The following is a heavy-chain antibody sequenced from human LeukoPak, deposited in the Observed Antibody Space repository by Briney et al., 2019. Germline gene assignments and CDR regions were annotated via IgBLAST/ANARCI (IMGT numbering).Heavy chain of an antibody. V-gene: IGHV4-4*07. Sequence: SETLSLTCTVSGGSISNYYWTWIRQSAGKGLEWIGHMSTDGGAGYNPSLKSRVTMSVDTSKNQFSLKLRSVTAADTAVYYCARHRGYYDSSGHYRYWYFDLWGRGTLVTVS. D-gene: IGHD3-22*01. CDR3: ARHRGYYDSSGHYRYWYFDL. J-gene: IGHJ2*01. CDR2: MSTDGGA. CDR1: GGSISNYY.